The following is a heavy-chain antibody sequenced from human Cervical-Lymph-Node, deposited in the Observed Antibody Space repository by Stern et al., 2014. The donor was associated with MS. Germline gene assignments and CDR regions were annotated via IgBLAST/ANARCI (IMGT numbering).Heavy chain of an antibody. CDR1: GDIVNSCAYY. V-gene: IGHV4-61*08. CDR3: ARVGSSGWIGWIDP. Sequence: VQLEESGPGLLQPSETLSLTCAVSGDIVNSCAYYWSWIRPPPGKGLEWIGYVYSNGKANHNPSVKSRVTRSIDTPKNQISLGMISATAADTAVYYCARVGSSGWIGWIDPWGQGTLVTVSS. J-gene: IGHJ5*02. D-gene: IGHD6-25*01. CDR2: VYSNGKA.